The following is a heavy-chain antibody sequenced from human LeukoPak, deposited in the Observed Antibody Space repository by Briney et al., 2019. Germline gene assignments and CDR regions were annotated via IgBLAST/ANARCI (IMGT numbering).Heavy chain of an antibody. J-gene: IGHJ3*02. D-gene: IGHD1-26*01. Sequence: GGSLRLSCAAPGFTFSSYGMHWVRQAPGKGLEWVAVIWYDGSNKYYADSVKGRFTISRDNSKNTLYLQMNSLRAEDTAVYYCAKDGHSGSYQNGAFDIWGQGTMVTVSS. CDR2: IWYDGSNK. CDR1: GFTFSSYG. CDR3: AKDGHSGSYQNGAFDI. V-gene: IGHV3-33*06.